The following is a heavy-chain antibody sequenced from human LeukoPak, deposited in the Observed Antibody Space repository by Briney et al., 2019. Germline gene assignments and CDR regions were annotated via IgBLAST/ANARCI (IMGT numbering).Heavy chain of an antibody. Sequence: GRPLRLSCAASGFTFSSYGMHWVRQAPGKGLEWVAVIWYDGSNKYYADSVKGRFTISRDNSKNTLYLQMNSLRAEDTAVYYCAKEDGYCSSTSCYIHYYYYMDVWGKGTTVTVSS. CDR2: IWYDGSNK. D-gene: IGHD2-2*02. J-gene: IGHJ6*03. V-gene: IGHV3-33*06. CDR3: AKEDGYCSSTSCYIHYYYYMDV. CDR1: GFTFSSYG.